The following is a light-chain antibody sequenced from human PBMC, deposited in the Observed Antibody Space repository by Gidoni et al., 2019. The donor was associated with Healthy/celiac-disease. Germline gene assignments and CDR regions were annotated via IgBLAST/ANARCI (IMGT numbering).Light chain of an antibody. Sequence: EIVLTQSPATLSLSPGERATLSCRASQSVSSYLAWYQQKPGQAPRLLIYDASNRATGSGSETDFTLTSSSLEPEDFAVYYCQQRSNWPPLTFGGGTKVEIK. V-gene: IGKV3-11*01. J-gene: IGKJ4*01. CDR3: QQRSNWPPLT. CDR1: QSVSSY. CDR2: DAS.